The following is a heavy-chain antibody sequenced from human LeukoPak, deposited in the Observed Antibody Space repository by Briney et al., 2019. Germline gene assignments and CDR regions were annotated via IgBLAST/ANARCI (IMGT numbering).Heavy chain of an antibody. CDR3: ARDQEGFDY. V-gene: IGHV1-46*01. CDR1: GYTCTSNY. Sequence: ASVKVSCKASGYTCTSNYIHWVRQAPGQGLEWMGMIYPRDGSTSYAQKFQGRVTVTRDASTSTVHMELSGLRSEDTAVYYCARDQEGFDYWGQGTLVTVSS. J-gene: IGHJ4*02. CDR2: IYPRDGST.